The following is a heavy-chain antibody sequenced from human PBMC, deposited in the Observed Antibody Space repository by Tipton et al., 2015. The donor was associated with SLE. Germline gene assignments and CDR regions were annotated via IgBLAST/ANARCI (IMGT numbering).Heavy chain of an antibody. Sequence: TLSLTCRVSSDSITNYYWSWIRQPPGKGLEWIGFIHFAGSATYNPSLRTRGTITADASKAQFSLRLSSVTATDTAVYYCARDLAIFGVVPFNYMDIWGKGTTVTVSS. V-gene: IGHV4-59*12. D-gene: IGHD3-3*01. CDR2: IHFAGSA. CDR1: SDSITNYY. J-gene: IGHJ6*03. CDR3: ARDLAIFGVVPFNYMDI.